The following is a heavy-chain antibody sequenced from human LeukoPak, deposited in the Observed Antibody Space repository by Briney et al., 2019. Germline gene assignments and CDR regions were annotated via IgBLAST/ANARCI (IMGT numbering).Heavy chain of an antibody. CDR3: AKYGNYLVD. D-gene: IGHD2/OR15-2a*01. Sequence: PSETLSLTCTVSGDSISGYYWSWFRQPPGKGLEYIGYVYYSGATNSNPSLKSRVTISLDTSKNQFSLKLNSVTAADTALYYCAKYGNYLVDWGQGTLVTVSS. J-gene: IGHJ4*02. V-gene: IGHV4-59*01. CDR2: VYYSGAT. CDR1: GDSISGYY.